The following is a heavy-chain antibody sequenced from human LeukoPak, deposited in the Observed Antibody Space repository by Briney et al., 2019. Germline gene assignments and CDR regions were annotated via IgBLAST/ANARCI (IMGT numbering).Heavy chain of an antibody. CDR1: GFTFSSYA. V-gene: IGHV3-23*01. Sequence: PGGSLRLSCAASGFTFSSYAMNWVRQAPGKGLEWVSGISGSGGGTYYADPVKGRFTISRDNSKNTVDLQMDSLRAEDTAVYYCAKGGSGYYFDYWGQGNLVTVSS. D-gene: IGHD3-22*01. CDR2: ISGSGGGT. CDR3: AKGGSGYYFDY. J-gene: IGHJ4*02.